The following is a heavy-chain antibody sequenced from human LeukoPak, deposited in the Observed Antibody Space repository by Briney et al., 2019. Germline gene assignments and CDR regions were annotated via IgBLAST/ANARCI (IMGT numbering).Heavy chain of an antibody. CDR2: IYHSGST. CDR1: GYSISSGYD. CDR3: AAEGDSSGYYSPLFLDY. J-gene: IGHJ4*02. V-gene: IGHV4-38-2*01. Sequence: SETLSLTCAVSGYSISSGYDWGWIRQPPGKGLEWIGSIYHSGSTYYNPSLKSRVTISVDTSKNQFSLKLSSVTAADTAVYYCAAEGDSSGYYSPLFLDYWGQGTLVTVSS. D-gene: IGHD3-22*01.